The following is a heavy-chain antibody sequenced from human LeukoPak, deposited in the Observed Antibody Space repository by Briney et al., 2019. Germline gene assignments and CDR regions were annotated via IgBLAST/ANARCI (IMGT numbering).Heavy chain of an antibody. CDR3: ARHDASIAARPFDN. CDR2: IHASGPT. V-gene: IGHV4-4*09. D-gene: IGHD6-6*01. CDR1: GGSISTYY. Sequence: SETLSLTCSVSGGSISTYYWSWIRRPPGKGLEWIAYIHASGPTNYNPSLKSRITISVDTSKNQFSLKLSSVTAADTAVYYCARHDASIAARPFDNWGQGTLVTVSS. J-gene: IGHJ4*02.